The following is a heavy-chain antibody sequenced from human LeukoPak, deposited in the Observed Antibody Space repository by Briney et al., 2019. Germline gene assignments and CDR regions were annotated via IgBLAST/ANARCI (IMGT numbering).Heavy chain of an antibody. CDR3: ARGEDYDSSGYYGY. Sequence: SETLSLTCTVSGGSIRSSYYYWGWIRQPPGKGLEWIGSIYDSGSTYYNPSLKSRVTISVDTSKNQFSPKLSSVTAADTAVYYCARGEDYDSSGYYGYWGQGTLVTVSS. V-gene: IGHV4-39*07. J-gene: IGHJ4*02. CDR2: IYDSGST. D-gene: IGHD3-22*01. CDR1: GGSIRSSYYY.